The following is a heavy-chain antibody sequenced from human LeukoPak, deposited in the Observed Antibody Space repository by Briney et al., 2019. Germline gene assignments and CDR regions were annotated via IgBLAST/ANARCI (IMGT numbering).Heavy chain of an antibody. CDR1: GFTFSSYS. Sequence: GGSLRLSCAASGFTFSSYSMNWVRQAPGKGLEWVSYISSSSSTIYYADSVKGRFTISRDNAKNSVYPQMNSLGADDTAVYYCATYSILNARELRYWGQGTLVTVTS. J-gene: IGHJ1*01. D-gene: IGHD4-11*01. CDR3: ATYSILNARELRY. V-gene: IGHV3-48*04. CDR2: ISSSSSTI.